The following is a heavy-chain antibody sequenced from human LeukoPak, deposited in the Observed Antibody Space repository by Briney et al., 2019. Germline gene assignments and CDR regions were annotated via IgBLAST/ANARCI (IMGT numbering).Heavy chain of an antibody. CDR1: GFTFDDYA. Sequence: GGSLRLSCAASGFTFDDYAMHWVRQVPGKGLEWVSGISWNSRIIGYADSVKGRFTISRDNAKNSLYLEMNSLRAEDTALYYCAKDKGLWFGENIGFWGQGTLVTVSS. CDR3: AKDKGLWFGENIGF. D-gene: IGHD3-10*01. J-gene: IGHJ4*02. CDR2: ISWNSRII. V-gene: IGHV3-9*01.